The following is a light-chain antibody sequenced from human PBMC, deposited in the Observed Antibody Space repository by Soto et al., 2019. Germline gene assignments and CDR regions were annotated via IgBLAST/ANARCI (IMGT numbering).Light chain of an antibody. Sequence: DIVMTQPPDSMAVSLGERATINCKSSQSVLSSSNNQNQLAWYQQKPGQSPKLLIYWASTRESGVPDRFGGSGSGTDFTLTISSLQAEDVAFYYCQQYYSPPYTFGQGTKLEIK. CDR3: QQYYSPPYT. V-gene: IGKV4-1*01. J-gene: IGKJ2*01. CDR2: WAS. CDR1: QSVLSSSNNQNQ.